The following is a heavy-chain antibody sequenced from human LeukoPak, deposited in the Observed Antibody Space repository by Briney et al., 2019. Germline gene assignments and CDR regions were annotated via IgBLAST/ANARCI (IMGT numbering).Heavy chain of an antibody. J-gene: IGHJ4*02. CDR3: ARVVGSGSYSDY. D-gene: IGHD3-10*01. V-gene: IGHV1-69*05. CDR1: GGTFSSYA. CDR2: IIPIFGTA. Sequence: GASVKVSCKASGGTFSSYAISRVRQAPGQGLEWMGRIIPIFGTANYAQKFQGRVTITTDESTSTAYMELSSLRSEDTAVYYCARVVGSGSYSDYWGQGTLVTVSS.